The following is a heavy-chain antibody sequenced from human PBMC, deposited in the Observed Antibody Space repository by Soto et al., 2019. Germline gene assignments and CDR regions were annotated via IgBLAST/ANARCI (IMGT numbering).Heavy chain of an antibody. J-gene: IGHJ5*02. V-gene: IGHV1-46*01. D-gene: IGHD2-2*01. Sequence: ASVKVSCKASGYTFTSYYMHWVRQAPGQGLEWMGIINPSGGSTSYAQKFQGRVTMTRDTSTSTVYMELSSVTAADTAVYYCARDVVPAAMVRWFDPWGQGTLVTVSS. CDR2: INPSGGST. CDR1: GYTFTSYY. CDR3: ARDVVPAAMVRWFDP.